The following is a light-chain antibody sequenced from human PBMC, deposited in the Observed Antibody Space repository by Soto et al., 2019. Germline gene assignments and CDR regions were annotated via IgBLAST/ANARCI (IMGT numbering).Light chain of an antibody. CDR3: QQYDISPPIT. CDR1: QSLLHSNGYNY. V-gene: IGKV2-28*01. Sequence: IVMTQSPLSLPVTPGEPASISCRSSQSLLHSNGYNYLDWYLQKPGQPPRLLIYGISSRANGIPDRFSGSGSGTDFTLTISRLEPEDYAVYYCQQYDISPPITFGQGIRLEIK. J-gene: IGKJ5*01. CDR2: GIS.